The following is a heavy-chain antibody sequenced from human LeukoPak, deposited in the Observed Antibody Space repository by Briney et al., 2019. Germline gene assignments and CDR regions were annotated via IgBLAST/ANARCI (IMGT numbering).Heavy chain of an antibody. CDR1: GYTFTSYD. CDR2: MNPNSGNT. V-gene: IGHV1-8*01. CDR3: ARDLSRGCGMDV. D-gene: IGHD6-19*01. J-gene: IGHJ6*02. Sequence: ASVKVSCKASGYTFTSYDINWVRQATGQGLEWMGWMNPNSGNTGYAQNFQGRVTMTRNTSISTAYMELSSRRSEDTAVYYCARDLSRGCGMDVWGQGTTVTVSS.